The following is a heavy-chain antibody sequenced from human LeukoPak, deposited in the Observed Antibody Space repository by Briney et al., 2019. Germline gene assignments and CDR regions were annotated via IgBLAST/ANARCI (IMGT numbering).Heavy chain of an antibody. CDR3: ARDGGALGYFDY. D-gene: IGHD1-26*01. J-gene: IGHJ4*02. V-gene: IGHV3-53*01. Sequence: PGGSLRLSCAASGFXVSSNYISWVRQAPGKGLEWLSVIYSGGSTYYADSVKGRFTISRDNSKNTLYLQMNSLRAEDTAVYYCARDGGALGYFDYWGQGTLVTVSS. CDR2: IYSGGST. CDR1: GFXVSSNY.